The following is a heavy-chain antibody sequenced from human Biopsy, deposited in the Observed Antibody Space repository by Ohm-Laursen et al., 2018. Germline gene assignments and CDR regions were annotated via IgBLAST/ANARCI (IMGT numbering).Heavy chain of an antibody. J-gene: IGHJ4*02. V-gene: IGHV4-59*01. CDR2: TYYSGST. Sequence: GTLSLTCIVSGGSIGSFFWSWIRQPPGKGLEWIGYTYYSGSTNYNPSLRSRVTISVDRSKNQFSLELSSVTAADTAVYYCARVGAGAPSIDYFDYWGQGALVTVSS. D-gene: IGHD1-26*01. CDR3: ARVGAGAPSIDYFDY. CDR1: GGSIGSFF.